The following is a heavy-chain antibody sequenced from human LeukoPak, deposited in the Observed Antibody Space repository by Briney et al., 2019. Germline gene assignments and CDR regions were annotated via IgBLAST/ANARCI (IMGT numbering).Heavy chain of an antibody. D-gene: IGHD6-19*01. Sequence: SETLSLTCTVSGGSITNYLWSWIRKPPGKGLEWIGYIHHSGSTKYNPSLKSRVTISVDTSKNQFSLKLRSVTAADTAVYYCGRISSGWEHDYWGQGTLVTVSS. CDR3: GRISSGWEHDY. J-gene: IGHJ4*02. CDR2: IHHSGST. CDR1: GGSITNYL. V-gene: IGHV4-59*08.